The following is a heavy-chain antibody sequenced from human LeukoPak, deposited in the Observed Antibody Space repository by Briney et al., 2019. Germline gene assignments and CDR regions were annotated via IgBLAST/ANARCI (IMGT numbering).Heavy chain of an antibody. V-gene: IGHV3-13*01. D-gene: IGHD5-18*01. CDR3: ARRYGSNYGPLAF. CDR2: IGTAGDT. Sequence: LAGGSLRLSCAASGFTFSTHDMHWVRQATGKGLEWVSAIGTAGDTSYPGSVKGRFTVSREDGKNSLYLQMNSLRAGDTAVYYCARRYGSNYGPLAFWGQGTLVTVSS. CDR1: GFTFSTHD. J-gene: IGHJ4*02.